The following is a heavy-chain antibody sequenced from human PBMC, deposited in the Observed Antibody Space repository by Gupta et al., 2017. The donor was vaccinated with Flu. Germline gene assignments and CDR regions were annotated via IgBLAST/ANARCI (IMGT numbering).Heavy chain of an antibody. CDR3: AREGDFWSGYYFDY. D-gene: IGHD3-3*01. V-gene: IGHV7-4-1*02. Sequence: CMPFGYSSPNYGIHWVRQAPGQGLQWMGWINTNTGNPTYAQGFTGHFVFSLDTSVSTAYLQISSLKAEDTAVYYCAREGDFWSGYYFDYWGQGTLVTVSS. CDR1: GYSSPNYG. CDR2: INTNTGNP. J-gene: IGHJ4*02.